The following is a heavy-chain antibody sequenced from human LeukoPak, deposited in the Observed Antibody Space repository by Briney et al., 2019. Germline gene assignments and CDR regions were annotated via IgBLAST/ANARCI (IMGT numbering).Heavy chain of an antibody. V-gene: IGHV3-23*01. CDR3: ARALRSSGYYPYGY. D-gene: IGHD3-22*01. CDR2: IGGGGDST. Sequence: GGSLRLSCAASGFTFRSYAMNWVRQAPGKGLEWVSAIGGGGDSTYYADSVKGRFTISRDNSKNTLYLQMNSLRAEDTAVYYCARALRSSGYYPYGYWGQGTLVTVSS. J-gene: IGHJ4*02. CDR1: GFTFRSYA.